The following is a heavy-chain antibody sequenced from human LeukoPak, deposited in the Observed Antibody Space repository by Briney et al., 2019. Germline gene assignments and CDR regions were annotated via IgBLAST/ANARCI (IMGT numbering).Heavy chain of an antibody. CDR1: GFTFSSYS. CDR2: ISSSSSHI. Sequence: KTGGSLRLSCAASGFTFSSYSMNWVRQAPGKGLEWVSCISSSSSHIFYAGSVQGRFTISRDNAKNSLYLQMNSLRAEDTAVYYCARGRLVGATTVDYWGQGTLVTVSS. D-gene: IGHD1-26*01. CDR3: ARGRLVGATTVDY. J-gene: IGHJ4*02. V-gene: IGHV3-21*01.